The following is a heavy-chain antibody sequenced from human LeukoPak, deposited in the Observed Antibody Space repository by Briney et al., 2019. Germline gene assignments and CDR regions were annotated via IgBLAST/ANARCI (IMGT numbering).Heavy chain of an antibody. Sequence: PSETLSLTCTVYNGSMTSDSYYWAWVRQPPGKGLEWIGTIFYSGKTYYSASLKSRVTVSLDTSKKNFSLRLSSVTAADTAVYYCARLWIVATWSDAWGQGALVTVSS. D-gene: IGHD2-2*03. J-gene: IGHJ5*02. CDR2: IFYSGKT. CDR3: ARLWIVATWSDA. CDR1: NGSMTSDSYY. V-gene: IGHV4-39*02.